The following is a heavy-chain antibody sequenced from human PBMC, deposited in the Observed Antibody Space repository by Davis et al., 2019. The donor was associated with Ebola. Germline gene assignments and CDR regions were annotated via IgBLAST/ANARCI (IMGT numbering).Heavy chain of an antibody. D-gene: IGHD3-16*02. CDR3: ARAIVTYDHLRGNYRPDSYDL. CDR2: VYSRGST. V-gene: IGHV4-61*08. J-gene: IGHJ3*01. CDR1: GASVNRGDYY. Sequence: PSETLSLTCTVSGASVNRGDYYWSWIRQSPGKGLEWVGHVYSRGSTAYNRSVKSRVTISLGASGHRFSMQLRSVTPADTAVYYCARAIVTYDHLRGNYRPDSYDLWGGGTMVTVSS.